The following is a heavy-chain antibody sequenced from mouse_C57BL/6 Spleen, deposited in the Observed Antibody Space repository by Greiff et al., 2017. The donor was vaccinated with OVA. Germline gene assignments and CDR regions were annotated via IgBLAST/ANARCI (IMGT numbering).Heavy chain of an antibody. CDR3: TRREVLLLYAMDD. V-gene: IGHV1-22*01. D-gene: IGHD1-1*01. J-gene: IGHJ4*01. CDR1: GYTFTDYT. Sequence: EVQLQQSGPELVKPGASVKMSCKASGYTFTDYTMHWVKQSHGKSLEWIGYINPNNGGTSYHQKFKGTATFTVNKSTSTAYMGLRSLTSEDAAVYYCTRREVLLLYAMDDWGQGTSVTVSS. CDR2: INPNNGGT.